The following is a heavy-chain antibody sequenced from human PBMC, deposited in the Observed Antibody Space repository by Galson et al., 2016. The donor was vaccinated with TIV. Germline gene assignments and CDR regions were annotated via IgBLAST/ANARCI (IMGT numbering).Heavy chain of an antibody. V-gene: IGHV3-11*01. J-gene: IGHJ4*02. CDR1: GFTFSDYH. CDR2: ISPSGNTI. CDR3: ARLGQFDY. Sequence: SLRLSCAASGFTFSDYHMTWIRQAPEKGLEWISYISPSGNTIYYADSVKGRFIISRDNAKNSLSLQMNSLRADDTAVYYCARLGQFDYWGQGTLVTVSS.